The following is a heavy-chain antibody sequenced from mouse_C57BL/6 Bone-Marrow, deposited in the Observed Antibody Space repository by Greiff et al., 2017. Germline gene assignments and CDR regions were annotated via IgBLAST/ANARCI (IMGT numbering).Heavy chain of an antibody. J-gene: IGHJ2*01. CDR1: GFTFSSYA. Sequence: EVKLMESGEGLVKPGGSLKLSCAASGFTFSSYAMSWVRQTPEKRLEWVGDISSGGGYTYYADTVKGRVTISRDNARNTLYLQMSSLKSEDTALYYCTRSVALLWYFYYWGQGTTLTVSS. CDR3: TRSVALLWYFYY. CDR2: ISSGGGYT. V-gene: IGHV5-9-1*02. D-gene: IGHD1-1*02.